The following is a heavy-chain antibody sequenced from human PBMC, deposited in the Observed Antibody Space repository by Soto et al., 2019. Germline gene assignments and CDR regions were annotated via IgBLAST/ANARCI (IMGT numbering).Heavy chain of an antibody. D-gene: IGHD3-3*01. Sequence: ESGGGVVQPGRSLRLSCAASGFTFSSYGMHWVRQAPGKGLEWVAVIWYDGSNKYYADSVKGRFTISRDNSKNTLYLQMNSLRAEDTAVYYCAREAGDFWSGYYFIDYGNYYFDYWGQGTLVTVSS. CDR3: AREAGDFWSGYYFIDYGNYYFDY. CDR2: IWYDGSNK. J-gene: IGHJ4*02. V-gene: IGHV3-33*01. CDR1: GFTFSSYG.